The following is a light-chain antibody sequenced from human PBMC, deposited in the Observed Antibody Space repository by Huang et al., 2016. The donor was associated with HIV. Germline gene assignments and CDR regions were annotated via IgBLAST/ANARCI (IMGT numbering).Light chain of an antibody. J-gene: IGKJ3*01. V-gene: IGKV1-33*01. CDR2: DAA. Sequence: DIQMTQSPSSLSASIGDRVTITCRASRHISSYLNWYQHRPGKAPKLLIYDAANLEVGVPSRFSGSGSGRNFTLIISSLQPEDFATYYCQQYDSLPRTFGPGTKV. CDR1: RHISSY. CDR3: QQYDSLPRT.